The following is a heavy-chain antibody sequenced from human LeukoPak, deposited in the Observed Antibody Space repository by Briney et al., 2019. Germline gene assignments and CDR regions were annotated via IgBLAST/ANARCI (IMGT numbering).Heavy chain of an antibody. D-gene: IGHD7-27*01. J-gene: IGHJ4*02. CDR2: IYYTET. CDR3: ATRKLGNDY. Sequence: PSETLSLTCTVSGGSFSNYYWSWIRQSPGKGLEWIGYIYYTETSYNTSLKTRVIISADTSKNQCSLKLCSVTAADTAVYYCATRKLGNDYWGQGTLVTVSS. CDR1: GGSFSNYY. V-gene: IGHV4-59*01.